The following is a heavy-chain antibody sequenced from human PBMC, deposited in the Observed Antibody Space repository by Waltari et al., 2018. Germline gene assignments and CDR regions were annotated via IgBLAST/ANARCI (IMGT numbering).Heavy chain of an antibody. V-gene: IGHV3-53*01. CDR2: IYSGVSA. Sequence: EVQVVESGGGLIQPGGSLHLTRAASGFAVRDNPMTWVRQAPGKGLEWVAVIYSGVSAYYAYAVKGRFTISRDSSENTFYLQMSSLRVEDTAVYYCARGPPISAKWELCWFDYWGQGTLVTVSS. CDR3: ARGPPISAKWELCWFDY. D-gene: IGHD3-16*01. CDR1: GFAVRDNP. J-gene: IGHJ4*02.